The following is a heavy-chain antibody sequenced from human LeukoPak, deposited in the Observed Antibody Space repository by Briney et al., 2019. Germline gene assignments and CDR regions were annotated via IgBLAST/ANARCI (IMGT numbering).Heavy chain of an antibody. J-gene: IGHJ4*02. CDR2: INPSGGST. Sequence: GASVTVSCKASGYTFTSYYIHWVRQAPGQGLEGMGIINPSGGSTRYAQKFQGRVTMTRDTSTSTVYMELSSLRSEDTAVYYCASARGSRNYFDYWGQGTLVTVSS. D-gene: IGHD2-2*01. CDR3: ASARGSRNYFDY. V-gene: IGHV1-46*01. CDR1: GYTFTSYY.